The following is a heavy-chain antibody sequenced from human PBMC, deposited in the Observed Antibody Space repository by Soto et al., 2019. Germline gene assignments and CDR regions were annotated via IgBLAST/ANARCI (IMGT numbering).Heavy chain of an antibody. CDR3: ARSYCSGGSCQLEDYWYFDL. Sequence: ASVKVSCKASGGTFSSYTISWVRQAPGQGLEWMGRIIPILGIANYAQKFQGRVTITADKSTSTAYMELSSLRSEDTAVYYCARSYCSGGSCQLEDYWYFDLWGRGTLVTVSS. V-gene: IGHV1-69*02. CDR2: IIPILGIA. CDR1: GGTFSSYT. J-gene: IGHJ2*01. D-gene: IGHD2-15*01.